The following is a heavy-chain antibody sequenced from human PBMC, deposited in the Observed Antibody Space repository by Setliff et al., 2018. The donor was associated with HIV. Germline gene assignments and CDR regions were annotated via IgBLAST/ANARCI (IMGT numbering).Heavy chain of an antibody. CDR3: ARGALFAKLKNITMVRGVMVAFDI. V-gene: IGHV1-69*05. CDR2: IIPVFATP. J-gene: IGHJ3*02. D-gene: IGHD3-10*01. CDR1: GDTFSSYA. Sequence: GASVKVSCKASGDTFSSYAISWVRQAPGQGLEWMGGIIPVFATPNYAQKFQGRVTMTRNTSISTAYMELSSLRSEDTAVYYCARGALFAKLKNITMVRGVMVAFDIWGQGTMVTVSS.